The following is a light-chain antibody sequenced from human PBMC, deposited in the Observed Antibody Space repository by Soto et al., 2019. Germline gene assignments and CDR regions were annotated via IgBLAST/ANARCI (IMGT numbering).Light chain of an antibody. CDR3: SLSFGGTVV. CDR2: DAT. Sequence: QAVVTQEPSMTVSPGGTVTLTCGSSTGGVTSGHWPYWFRQKAGQAPRTLIYDATNKHSWTPARFSGSLLGGKAALTLSGAQPEDEAEYYCSLSFGGTVVFGGGTQLTVL. J-gene: IGLJ2*01. CDR1: TGGVTSGHW. V-gene: IGLV7-46*01.